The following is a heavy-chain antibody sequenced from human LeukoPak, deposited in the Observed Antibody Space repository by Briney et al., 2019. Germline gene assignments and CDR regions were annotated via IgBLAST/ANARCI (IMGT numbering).Heavy chain of an antibody. CDR2: INGRGDNT. V-gene: IGHV3-23*01. Sequence: GGSLRLSCAASGFTFSTYAVSWVRQAPGKGLEWVSAINGRGDNTYYADFVKGRFTISRDNSKSTVFLQMNSLRTEDTAVYYCAKDRVSPGFNLFDPWGQGTLVTVSS. CDR1: GFTFSTYA. J-gene: IGHJ5*02. D-gene: IGHD3-16*01. CDR3: AKDRVSPGFNLFDP.